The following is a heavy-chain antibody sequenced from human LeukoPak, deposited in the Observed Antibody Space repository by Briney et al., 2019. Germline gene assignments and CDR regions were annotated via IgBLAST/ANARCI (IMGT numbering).Heavy chain of an antibody. CDR3: ANRNYYDSSGYYYHYYFDY. V-gene: IGHV3-23*01. CDR1: GFTFSNYA. CDR2: ISGSGGST. D-gene: IGHD3-22*01. Sequence: PGGSLRLSCAASGFTFSNYAMSWVRQAPGKGLEWVSGISGSGGSTYYAESAKGRFTISRDNSKNTLYLQMNSLRAEDTAAYYCANRNYYDSSGYYYHYYFDYWGQGTLVTVPS. J-gene: IGHJ4*02.